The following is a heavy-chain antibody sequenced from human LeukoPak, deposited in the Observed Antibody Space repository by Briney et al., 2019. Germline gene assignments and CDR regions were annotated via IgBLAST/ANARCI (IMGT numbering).Heavy chain of an antibody. D-gene: IGHD3-10*01. V-gene: IGHV4-59*12. CDR1: GGSISSYY. Sequence: SETLSLTCTVSGGSISSYYWSWIRQPPGKGLEWIGYIYYSGSTNYNPSLKSRVTISVDTSKNQFSLTLSSVTAADTAVYYCARSDGYGLVGIWGQGTTVTVSS. CDR3: ARSDGYGLVGI. CDR2: IYYSGST. J-gene: IGHJ3*02.